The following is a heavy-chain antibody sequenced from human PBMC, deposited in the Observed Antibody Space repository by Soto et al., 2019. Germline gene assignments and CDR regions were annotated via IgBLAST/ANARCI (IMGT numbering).Heavy chain of an antibody. CDR2: INSDGSST. CDR3: ARDLRGGSESPDY. CDR1: GFTFSSYW. V-gene: IGHV3-74*01. Sequence: GGSLRLSCAASGFTFSSYWMHWVRQAPGKGLVWLSRINSDGSSTSYADSVKGRFTISRDNAKNTLYLQMNSLRAEDTAVYYCARDLRGGSESPDYWGQGTLVTVSS. D-gene: IGHD3-10*01. J-gene: IGHJ4*02.